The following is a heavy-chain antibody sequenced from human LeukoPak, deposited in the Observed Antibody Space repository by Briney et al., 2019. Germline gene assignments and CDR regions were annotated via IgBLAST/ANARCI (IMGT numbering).Heavy chain of an antibody. Sequence: SETLALTFTASGGSISSYYWSWIRQPPGKGPEWIGDIYYSGSTNYHPSLKSRVTISVDTPKHQFSLKLSSVTPADTAVYYCASSPHYYDSSGYPTSGMDVWGQGTTVTVSS. J-gene: IGHJ6*02. V-gene: IGHV4-59*01. CDR2: IYYSGST. CDR3: ASSPHYYDSSGYPTSGMDV. D-gene: IGHD3-22*01. CDR1: GGSISSYY.